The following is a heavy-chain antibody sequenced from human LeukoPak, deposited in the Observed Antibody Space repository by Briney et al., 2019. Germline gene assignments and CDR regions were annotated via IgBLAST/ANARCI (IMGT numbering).Heavy chain of an antibody. Sequence: VASVKVSCKASGYTFTSYGISWVRQAPGQGLEWMGWISAYNGNTNYAQKLQGRVTMTTDTSTSTAYMELRSLRSDDTAVYYCARDCSGGSCYDPRHYYYYYGMDVWGQGTTVTVSS. CDR2: ISAYNGNT. D-gene: IGHD2-15*01. V-gene: IGHV1-18*01. CDR3: ARDCSGGSCYDPRHYYYYYGMDV. CDR1: GYTFTSYG. J-gene: IGHJ6*02.